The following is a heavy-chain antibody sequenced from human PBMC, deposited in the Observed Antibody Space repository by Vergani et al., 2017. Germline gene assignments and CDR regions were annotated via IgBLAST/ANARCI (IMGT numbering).Heavy chain of an antibody. Sequence: QVQLVESGGGLDKPGGSLRLSCAASGFTFSDYYMTWIRQAPGKGLEWISYISGSGHTKYYADSVKGRFAISRDNAKNSLYLQMNNLRVEDTAVYYCARDLLPGTLLLLAYWGQGTLISVSS. J-gene: IGHJ4*02. V-gene: IGHV3-11*04. CDR1: GFTFSDYY. CDR3: ARDLLPGTLLLLAY. D-gene: IGHD1-7*01. CDR2: ISGSGHTK.